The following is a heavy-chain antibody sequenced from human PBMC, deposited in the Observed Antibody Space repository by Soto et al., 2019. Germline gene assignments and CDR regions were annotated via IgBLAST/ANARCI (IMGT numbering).Heavy chain of an antibody. V-gene: IGHV4-34*01. CDR1: GGSFSGYY. J-gene: IGHJ5*02. CDR2: INHSGST. Sequence: SETLSLTCAVYGGSFSGYYWSWIRQPPGKGLEWIGEINHSGSTNYNPSLKSRVTISVDTSKNQFSLKLSYVTAADTAVYYCARGWHILTGRWYGPWGQGTLVSV. D-gene: IGHD3-9*01. CDR3: ARGWHILTGRWYGP.